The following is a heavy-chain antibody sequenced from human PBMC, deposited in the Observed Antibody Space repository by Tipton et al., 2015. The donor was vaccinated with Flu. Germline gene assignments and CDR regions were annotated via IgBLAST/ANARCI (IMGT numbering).Heavy chain of an antibody. Sequence: TLSLTCTVSGGYISSSSDYWAWIRQPPGKGLEWIGTIYSSGSTYFNPSLRSRVTISIDTSKNQFSLNMRSVTAADMAVYYCARRDYSNYVSDPKSWFDPWVQGTLVAVSS. D-gene: IGHD4-11*01. CDR2: IYSSGST. CDR1: GGYISSSSDY. J-gene: IGHJ5*02. V-gene: IGHV4-39*07. CDR3: ARRDYSNYVSDPKSWFDP.